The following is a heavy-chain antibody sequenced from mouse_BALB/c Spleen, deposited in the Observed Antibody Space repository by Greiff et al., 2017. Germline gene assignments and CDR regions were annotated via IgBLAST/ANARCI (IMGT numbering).Heavy chain of an antibody. J-gene: IGHJ3*01. CDR3: ARHVPSEHDYDWFAY. CDR1: GFTFSSYG. Sequence: EVQRVESGGDLVKPGGSLKLSCAASGFTFSSYGMSWVRQTPDKRLEWVATISSGGSYTYYPDSVKGRFTISRDNAKNTLYLQMSSLKSEDTAMYNCARHVPSEHDYDWFAYWGQGTLVTVSA. V-gene: IGHV5-6*01. CDR2: ISSGGSYT. D-gene: IGHD2-4*01.